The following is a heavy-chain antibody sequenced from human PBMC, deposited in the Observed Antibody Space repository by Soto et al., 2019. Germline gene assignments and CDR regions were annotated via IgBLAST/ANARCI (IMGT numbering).Heavy chain of an antibody. CDR2: ISYDGSNT. CDR1: GFPFSNSF. CDR3: AKDTPLKEFDC. J-gene: IGHJ4*02. Sequence: QVQLVESGGGVVQPGRSLRLSCATSGFPFSNSFMHWVRQAPGRGLEWVAAISYDGSNTYYADSVKGRFTISRDNSRDTVYLEVISLRAEDTAMYYCAKDTPLKEFDCWGQGTLVTGSS. V-gene: IGHV3-30*18.